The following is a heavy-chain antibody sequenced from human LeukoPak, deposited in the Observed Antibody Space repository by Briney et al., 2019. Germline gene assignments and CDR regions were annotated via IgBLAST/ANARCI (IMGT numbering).Heavy chain of an antibody. Sequence: SGPTLVKPTQTLTLTCTFSGFSLSTSGVGVGWIRQPPGKALEWLALIYWDDDKRYSPSLKSRLTITKDTSKNQVVLTMTNMDPVDTATYYCAHSRGTVTKRGVNYMDVWGKGTTVTVSS. CDR1: GFSLSTSGVG. CDR2: IYWDDDK. D-gene: IGHD4-17*01. CDR3: AHSRGTVTKRGVNYMDV. V-gene: IGHV2-5*02. J-gene: IGHJ6*03.